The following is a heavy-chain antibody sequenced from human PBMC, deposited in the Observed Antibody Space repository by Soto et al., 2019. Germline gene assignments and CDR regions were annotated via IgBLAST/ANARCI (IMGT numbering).Heavy chain of an antibody. D-gene: IGHD2-2*01. CDR3: ARGYCSSTSCYDYNDYVSGADY. Sequence: QVQLLQSGAEVKKPGASVKVSCKASGYTFTSYGVTWVRQAPGQGLEWMGWISAYNGNTNYAQKFQGRVTMTTDTTTTIAYMELRSLRSDDTAIYYCARGYCSSTSCYDYNDYVSGADYWGQGTRVTVSS. V-gene: IGHV1-18*04. CDR1: GYTFTSYG. J-gene: IGHJ4*02. CDR2: ISAYNGNT.